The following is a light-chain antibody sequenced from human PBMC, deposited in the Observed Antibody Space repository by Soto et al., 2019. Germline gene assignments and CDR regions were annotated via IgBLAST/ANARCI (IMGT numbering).Light chain of an antibody. CDR3: QQYYSYPFT. CDR1: QGISSY. J-gene: IGKJ3*01. CDR2: AAS. V-gene: IGKV1-8*01. Sequence: AIRMTQSPSSLSASTGDRVTITCRASQGISSYLAWYQQKPGKAPKLLIYAASTLQSGVPSMFSGSGSGTDFTLTIICLQSEDFATDYCQQYYSYPFTFGPGTKVDIK.